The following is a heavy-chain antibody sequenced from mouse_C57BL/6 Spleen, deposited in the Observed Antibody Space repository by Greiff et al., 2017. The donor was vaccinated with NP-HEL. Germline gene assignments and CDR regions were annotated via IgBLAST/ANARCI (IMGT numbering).Heavy chain of an antibody. CDR3: ARNRRYDYDGGYAMDY. Sequence: QVQLQQSGPGLVQPSQSLSITCTVSGFSLTSYGVHWVRQSPGKGLEWLGVIWSGGSTDYNAAFISRLSISKDNSKSQVFFKMNSLQADDTAIYYCARNRRYDYDGGYAMDYWGQGTSVTVSS. CDR2: IWSGGST. J-gene: IGHJ4*01. V-gene: IGHV2-2*01. D-gene: IGHD2-4*01. CDR1: GFSLTSYG.